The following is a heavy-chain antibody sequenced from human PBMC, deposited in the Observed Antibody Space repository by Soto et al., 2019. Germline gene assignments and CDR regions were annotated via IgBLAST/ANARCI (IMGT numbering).Heavy chain of an antibody. CDR3: ARGGADAIQTHDY. J-gene: IGHJ4*02. CDR1: GGSFSGYY. CDR2: INHSGST. V-gene: IGHV4-34*01. Sequence: SETLSLTCAVYGGSFSGYYWSWIRQPPGKGLEWIGEINHSGSTNYNPSLKSRVTISVDTSKNQFSLKLSSVTAAETAVYYCARGGADAIQTHDYWGQGTLVTVS. D-gene: IGHD2-2*02.